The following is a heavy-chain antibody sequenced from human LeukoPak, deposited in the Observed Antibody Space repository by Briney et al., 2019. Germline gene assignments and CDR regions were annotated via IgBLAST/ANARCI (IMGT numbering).Heavy chain of an antibody. Sequence: PSETLSLTCAVYGGSFSGYYWSWIRQPPGKGLEWIGETNHSGSTNYNPSLKSRVTISVDTSKNQFSLKLSSVTAADTAIYYCARGEDVSGYRTDCWGQGTLVTVSS. J-gene: IGHJ4*02. CDR3: ARGEDVSGYRTDC. V-gene: IGHV4-34*01. D-gene: IGHD3-3*01. CDR2: TNHSGST. CDR1: GGSFSGYY.